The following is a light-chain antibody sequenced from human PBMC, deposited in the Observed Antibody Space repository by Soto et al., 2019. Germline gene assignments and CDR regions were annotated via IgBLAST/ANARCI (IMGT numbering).Light chain of an antibody. Sequence: EIALTQSPGTLSLSQRERATLSSRASQSISSNYLAWYQQKPGQAPRLLIYGASSRATGIPDRFSGSGSGTDFTHTISRLEPEDFAVYYCQQYGSSPRITFGQGTRLEIK. CDR2: GAS. CDR1: QSISSNY. V-gene: IGKV3-20*01. CDR3: QQYGSSPRIT. J-gene: IGKJ5*01.